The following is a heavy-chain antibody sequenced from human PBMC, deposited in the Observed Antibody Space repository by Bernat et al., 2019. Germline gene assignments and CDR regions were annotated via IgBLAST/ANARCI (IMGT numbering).Heavy chain of an antibody. D-gene: IGHD6-13*01. Sequence: QVQLVESGGGVVQPGRSLRLSCAASGFTFSSYGMHWVRQAPGKGLEWVAVISYDGSNKYYADSVKGRFTISRANSKNTMYLQMNSLRAEDTAVYYCAKDLIAAAGGDYWGQGTLVTVSS. CDR3: AKDLIAAAGGDY. CDR2: ISYDGSNK. V-gene: IGHV3-30*18. J-gene: IGHJ4*02. CDR1: GFTFSSYG.